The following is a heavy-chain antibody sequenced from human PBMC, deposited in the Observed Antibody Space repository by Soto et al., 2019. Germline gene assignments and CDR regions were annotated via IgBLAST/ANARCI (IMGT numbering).Heavy chain of an antibody. D-gene: IGHD2-2*01. V-gene: IGHV1-69*04. CDR3: ARDGDLGYCSSTSCYHIHYYYYYGMDV. Sequence: GASVKVSCKASGGTFSSYTISWVRQAPGQGLEWMGRIIPILGIANYAQKFQGRVTITADKSTSTAYMELSSLRSEDTAVYYCARDGDLGYCSSTSCYHIHYYYYYGMDVWGQGTTVTVSS. J-gene: IGHJ6*02. CDR1: GGTFSSYT. CDR2: IIPILGIA.